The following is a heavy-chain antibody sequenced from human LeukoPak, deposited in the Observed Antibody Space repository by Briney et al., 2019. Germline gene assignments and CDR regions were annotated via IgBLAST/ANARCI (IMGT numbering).Heavy chain of an antibody. V-gene: IGHV4-59*01. CDR2: IYYSGGT. J-gene: IGHJ4*02. CDR1: GGSITSYY. Sequence: SETLSLTCTVSGGSITSYYWSWIRQPPGKGLEWIGYIYYSGGTTYNPSPKSRVTISVDTSKDQFSLKLSSVTAADTAVYYCARGRTLVGVRGGPIYFDYWGQGTLVTVSS. D-gene: IGHD3-10*01. CDR3: ARGRTLVGVRGGPIYFDY.